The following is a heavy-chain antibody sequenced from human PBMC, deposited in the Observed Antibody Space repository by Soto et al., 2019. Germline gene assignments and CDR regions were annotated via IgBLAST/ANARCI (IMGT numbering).Heavy chain of an antibody. CDR2: IYWNDDA. CDR1: GFSLSTNEVG. V-gene: IGHV2-5*01. J-gene: IGHJ4*02. CDR3: VHDGKLGYTGYDRFDY. D-gene: IGHD5-12*01. Sequence: SGPTLVNPTQTLTLTCTFSGFSLSTNEVGVGWIRQPPGKALEWLALIYWNDDARYSPSLKNRLTITKDTSKNQVVLTMTNMDPVDTATYYCVHDGKLGYTGYDRFDYWGQGTLVTVSS.